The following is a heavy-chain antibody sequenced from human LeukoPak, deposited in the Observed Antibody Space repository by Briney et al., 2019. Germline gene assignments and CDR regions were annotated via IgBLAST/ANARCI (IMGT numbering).Heavy chain of an antibody. CDR1: GFTFSTYV. CDR2: ISDSGGST. J-gene: IGHJ6*02. Sequence: PGGSLRLSCAASGFTFSTYVMNWVCQAPGKGLEWVSTISDSGGSTYYADSVKGRFTISRDNSKSTLYLQMNRLRAEDTAVYYCGRYYVMDVWGQGTSVTVSS. CDR3: GRYYVMDV. V-gene: IGHV3-23*01.